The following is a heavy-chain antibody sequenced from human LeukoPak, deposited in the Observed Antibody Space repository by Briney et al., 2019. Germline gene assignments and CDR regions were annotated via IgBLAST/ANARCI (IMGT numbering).Heavy chain of an antibody. Sequence: ASVKVSCKASGGTFSSYAISWVRQAPGQGLEWMGRIIPILGIANYAQKFQGRVTITADKSTSTAYMELNSLRSEDTAVYYCASKSMSSGWYNLFWGQGTLVTVPS. CDR2: IIPILGIA. D-gene: IGHD6-19*01. V-gene: IGHV1-69*04. CDR3: ASKSMSSGWYNLF. J-gene: IGHJ4*02. CDR1: GGTFSSYA.